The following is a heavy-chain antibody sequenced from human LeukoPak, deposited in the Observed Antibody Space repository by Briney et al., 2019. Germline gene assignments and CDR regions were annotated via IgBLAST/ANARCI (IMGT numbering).Heavy chain of an antibody. J-gene: IGHJ4*02. D-gene: IGHD5-18*01. V-gene: IGHV4-4*02. CDR2: IFHSGGT. Sequence: PSETLSLTCAVSGGSINSNNWWSWVRQPPEKGLEWIGEIFHSGGTNYNPSLKSRVTISVDKPKNQFSLKLSSVTAADTAVYYCARVRIKAMVRNFDYWGQGTLVTVSS. CDR3: ARVRIKAMVRNFDY. CDR1: GGSINSNNW.